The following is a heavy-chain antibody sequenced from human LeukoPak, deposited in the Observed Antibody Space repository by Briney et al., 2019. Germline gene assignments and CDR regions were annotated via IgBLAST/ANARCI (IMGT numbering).Heavy chain of an antibody. Sequence: GGSLRLSCTASGFTFSSYDLNWVRKAPGKGLEWVSYIGTSSNTILYADSVKGRFNISRDDGKHKLYLHMNSLRDDDNGVYYCGTDKRDAFDYWGQGILVTVSS. CDR1: GFTFSSYD. V-gene: IGHV3-48*02. D-gene: IGHD5-24*01. CDR3: GTDKRDAFDY. CDR2: IGTSSNTI. J-gene: IGHJ4*02.